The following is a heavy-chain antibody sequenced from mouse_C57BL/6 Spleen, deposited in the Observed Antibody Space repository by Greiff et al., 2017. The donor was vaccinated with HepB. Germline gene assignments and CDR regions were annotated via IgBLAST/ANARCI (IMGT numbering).Heavy chain of an antibody. CDR3: ARGGIGDGPFDY. Sequence: QVQLQQPGAELVKPGASVKLSCKASGYTFTSYWMQWVKQRPGQGLEWIGEIDPSDSYTNYNQKFKGKATLTVDTSSSTAYMQLSSLTSEDSAVYYCARGGIGDGPFDYWGQGTTLTVSS. CDR1: GYTFTSYW. J-gene: IGHJ2*01. CDR2: IDPSDSYT. V-gene: IGHV1-50*01. D-gene: IGHD2-14*01.